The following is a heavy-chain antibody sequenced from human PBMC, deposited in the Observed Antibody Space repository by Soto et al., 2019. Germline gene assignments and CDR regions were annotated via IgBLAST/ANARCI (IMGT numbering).Heavy chain of an antibody. D-gene: IGHD3-9*01. CDR2: IYYSGST. CDR3: ARTYYDILTGYSFDY. Sequence: SETLSLTCTVSGGSISSYYWSWIRQPPGKGLEWIGYIYYSGSTNYNPSLKSRVTISVDTSKNQISLKLSSVTAADTAVYYCARTYYDILTGYSFDYWGQGTLVTVS. CDR1: GGSISSYY. V-gene: IGHV4-59*08. J-gene: IGHJ4*02.